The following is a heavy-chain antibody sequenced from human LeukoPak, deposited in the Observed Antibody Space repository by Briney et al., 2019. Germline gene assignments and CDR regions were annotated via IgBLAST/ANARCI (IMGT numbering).Heavy chain of an antibody. Sequence: ALVKVSCKVSGYTLTELSMHWVRQAPGKGLEWMGGFDPEDGETIYAQKFQGRVTMTEDTSTDTAYMELSSLRSEDTAVYYCATAGIAAAGPISWGNWFDPWGQGTLVTVSS. J-gene: IGHJ5*02. D-gene: IGHD6-13*01. CDR1: GYTLTELS. V-gene: IGHV1-24*01. CDR3: ATAGIAAAGPISWGNWFDP. CDR2: FDPEDGET.